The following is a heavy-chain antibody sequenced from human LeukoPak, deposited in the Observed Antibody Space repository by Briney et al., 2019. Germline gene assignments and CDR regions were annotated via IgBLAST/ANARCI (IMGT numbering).Heavy chain of an antibody. CDR2: NYPGDSDT. J-gene: IGHJ6*03. V-gene: IGHV5-51*01. CDR1: GYIFTSYW. CDR3: ARLPGIAPGYSYMDV. D-gene: IGHD1-14*01. Sequence: GESLNISCTGSGYIFTSYWIGWVRQIPGKGLEWMGINYPGDSDTRDNPSFQGRVTISADKSISTAYLQWSSLKASDTAMYYCARLPGIAPGYSYMDVWGKGTTVTVSS.